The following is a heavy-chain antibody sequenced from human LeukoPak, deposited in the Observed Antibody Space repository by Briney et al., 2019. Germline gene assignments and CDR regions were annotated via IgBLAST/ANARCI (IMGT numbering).Heavy chain of an antibody. CDR3: ARDSVAGNKPPVDAFDI. CDR1: GYTFNDYY. CDR2: INPNSGGT. D-gene: IGHD6-19*01. Sequence: ASVKVSCKTSGYTFNDYYIHWVRQAPGQGLEWTGWINPNSGGTNYAEKFQGRVTMTRDTSISTAYMDLSRLRSDDTAVYYCARDSVAGNKPPVDAFDIWGQGTMVTVSS. V-gene: IGHV1-2*02. J-gene: IGHJ3*02.